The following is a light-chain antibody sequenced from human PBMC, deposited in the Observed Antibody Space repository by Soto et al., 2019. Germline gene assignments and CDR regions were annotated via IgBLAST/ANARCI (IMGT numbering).Light chain of an antibody. V-gene: IGKV3-11*01. CDR2: DAS. CDR3: QQRSNWPLT. J-gene: IGKJ4*01. CDR1: QSVSSN. Sequence: IVLTQSPATLSLSPGERATLSCSASQSVSSNLAWYQQQPGQAPRLLIYDASNKATGIPARFSGSGSGTEFTLTISSLEPEDFAVYSGQQRSNWPLTVGGGPKVEIK.